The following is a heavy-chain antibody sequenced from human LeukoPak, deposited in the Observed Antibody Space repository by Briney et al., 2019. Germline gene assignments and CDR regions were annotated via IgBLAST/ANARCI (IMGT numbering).Heavy chain of an antibody. Sequence: GGSLRLSCAASGFTVSSNYMSWVRQAPGKGLEWVAFIRYDGSNKYYADSVKGRFTISRDNSKNTLYLQMNSLRAEDTAVYYCANGPDSGSYRRRASTDFDYWGQGTLVTVSS. CDR1: GFTVSSNY. D-gene: IGHD3-10*01. CDR2: IRYDGSNK. CDR3: ANGPDSGSYRRRASTDFDY. J-gene: IGHJ4*02. V-gene: IGHV3-30*02.